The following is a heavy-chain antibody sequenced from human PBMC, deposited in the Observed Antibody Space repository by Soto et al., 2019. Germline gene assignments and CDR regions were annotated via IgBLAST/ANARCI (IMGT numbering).Heavy chain of an antibody. CDR3: AREQGAPFPAPPIN. CDR2: IWYDGSTI. Sequence: PGGSLRLSCAASGFTFSSYGMHWVRQAPGKGLEWVAVIWYDGSTIYYADSVKGRFTISRDNAKNSLYLQMNSLRAEDTAVYYCAREQGAPFPAPPINWGQGTLVTVSS. J-gene: IGHJ4*02. CDR1: GFTFSSYG. V-gene: IGHV3-33*01.